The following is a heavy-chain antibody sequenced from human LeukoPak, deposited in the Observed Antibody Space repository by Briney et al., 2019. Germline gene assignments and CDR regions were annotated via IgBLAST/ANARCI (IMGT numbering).Heavy chain of an antibody. CDR1: GFTFSSYS. D-gene: IGHD3-22*01. J-gene: IGHJ4*02. Sequence: GGSLRLSCAASGFTFSSYSMNWVRRAPGKGLEWVSYISSSSSTIYYADSVKGRFTISRDNAKNSLYLQMNSLRDEDTAVYYCARDPYDSSGSWLGYFDYWGQGTLVTVSS. V-gene: IGHV3-48*02. CDR2: ISSSSSTI. CDR3: ARDPYDSSGSWLGYFDY.